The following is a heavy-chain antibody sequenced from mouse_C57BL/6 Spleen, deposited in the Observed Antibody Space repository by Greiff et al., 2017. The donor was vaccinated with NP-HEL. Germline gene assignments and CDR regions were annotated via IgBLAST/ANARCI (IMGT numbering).Heavy chain of an antibody. CDR2: INPNNGGT. J-gene: IGHJ4*01. Sequence: EVQLQQSGPELVKPGASVKISCKASGYTFTDYYMNWVKQSHGKSLEWIGDINPNNGGTSYNQKFKGKATLTVDKSSSTAYMELRSLTSEDSAVYYWARTEDYAMDYWGQGTSVTVSS. CDR1: GYTFTDYY. CDR3: ARTEDYAMDY. V-gene: IGHV1-26*01.